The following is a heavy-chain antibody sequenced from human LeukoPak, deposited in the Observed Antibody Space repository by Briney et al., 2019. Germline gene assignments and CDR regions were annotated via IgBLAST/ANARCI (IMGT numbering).Heavy chain of an antibody. CDR1: GGSISSSSYY. V-gene: IGHV4-39*01. D-gene: IGHD2-21*01. Sequence: SETLSLTCTGPGGSISSSSYYWGWIRQPPGKRLEWMGCIYYSGSTYYNPSLKSRVTISVETSKNQFSLKLSSVTAADTSVYSSRRRHTRSPFRGAFDIWGQGTMVTVSS. CDR3: RRRHTRSPFRGAFDI. J-gene: IGHJ3*02. CDR2: IYYSGST.